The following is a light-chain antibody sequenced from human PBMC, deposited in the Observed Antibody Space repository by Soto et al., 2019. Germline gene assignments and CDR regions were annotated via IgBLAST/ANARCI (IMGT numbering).Light chain of an antibody. V-gene: IGKV3-11*01. Sequence: EIVLAQSPATLSVSPGERATLSCRASHSISSYLAWYRHKPGQAPRLLIYDASRRATGIPARFSGSGSGTDFTLTITSLEPEDFAVYYCQQRSNWFTFGGGTKVDIK. CDR1: HSISSY. CDR3: QQRSNWFT. J-gene: IGKJ4*01. CDR2: DAS.